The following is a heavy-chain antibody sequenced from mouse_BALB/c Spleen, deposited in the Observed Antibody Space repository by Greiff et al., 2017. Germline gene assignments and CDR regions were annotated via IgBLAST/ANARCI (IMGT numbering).Heavy chain of an antibody. CDR1: GFTFTDYY. Sequence: EVMLVESGGGLVQPGGSLRLSCATSGFTFTDYYMSWVRQPPGKALEWLGFIRNKANGYTTEYSASVKGRFTISRDNSQSILYLQMNTLRAEDSATYYCARDMIPAYWGQGTLVTVSA. J-gene: IGHJ3*01. V-gene: IGHV7-3*02. CDR3: ARDMIPAY. CDR2: IRNKANGYTT.